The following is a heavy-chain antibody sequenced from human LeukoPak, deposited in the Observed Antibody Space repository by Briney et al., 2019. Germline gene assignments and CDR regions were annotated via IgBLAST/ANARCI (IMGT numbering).Heavy chain of an antibody. CDR1: VGSITSGGYY. J-gene: IGHJ4*02. Sequence: SQTLSLTCTVSVGSITSGGYYWTWIRQFPGKGLEWTGFIYHDGGTYYNPSLKSRVTMSVDTSNIQFSLKLSSVTAADTAVYYCARERGDTAMFRFIDCWGQGTLVTVSS. CDR3: ARERGDTAMFRFIDC. V-gene: IGHV4-31*03. CDR2: IYHDGGT. D-gene: IGHD5-18*01.